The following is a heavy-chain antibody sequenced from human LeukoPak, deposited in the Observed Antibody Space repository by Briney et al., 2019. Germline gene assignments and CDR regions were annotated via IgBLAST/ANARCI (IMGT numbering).Heavy chain of an antibody. CDR1: GFTFSSYW. CDR3: ARADVLRYFDWYAYFDY. CDR2: IKQDRSEK. D-gene: IGHD3-9*01. V-gene: IGHV3-7*01. Sequence: GGSLRLSCAASGFTFSSYWMSWVRQAPGKGLEWVANIKQDRSEKYYADSVKGRFTISRDNAKNSLYLQMNSLRAEDTAVYYCARADVLRYFDWYAYFDYWGQGTLVTVSS. J-gene: IGHJ4*02.